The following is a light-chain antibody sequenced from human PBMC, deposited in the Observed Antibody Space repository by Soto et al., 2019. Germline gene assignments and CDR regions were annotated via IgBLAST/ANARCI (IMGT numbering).Light chain of an antibody. CDR3: SSYAGSNFNV. J-gene: IGLJ1*01. CDR1: SSDVGGYNF. V-gene: IGLV2-8*01. Sequence: QSALTQPPSASGSPGQSGTIFCTETSSDVGGYNFVSWYQQHPGKAPKLIIYEVSERPSGVPDRFSGSKAGNTAYLTVSGLQADDEADYYCSSYAGSNFNVFGIGTKVTVL. CDR2: EVS.